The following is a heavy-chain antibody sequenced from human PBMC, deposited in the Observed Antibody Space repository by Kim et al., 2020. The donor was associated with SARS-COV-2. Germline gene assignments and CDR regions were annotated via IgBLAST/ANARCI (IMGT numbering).Heavy chain of an antibody. D-gene: IGHD5-18*01. V-gene: IGHV3-21*01. CDR2: ISSSSSYI. J-gene: IGHJ6*02. CDR1: GFTFSSYS. CDR3: ARVPRVQLWKNYYYGMDV. Sequence: GGSLKLSCAASGFTFSSYSMNWVRQAPGKGLEWVSSISSSSSYIYYADSVKGRFTISRDNANNSLYLQMNSLRAEDTAVYYCARVPRVQLWKNYYYGMDVWGLGTTVTVSS.